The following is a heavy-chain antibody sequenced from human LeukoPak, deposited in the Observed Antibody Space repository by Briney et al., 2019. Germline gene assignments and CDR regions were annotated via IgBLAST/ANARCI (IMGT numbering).Heavy chain of an antibody. CDR1: GFTFSSYS. J-gene: IGHJ5*02. CDR2: ISGSSTYT. V-gene: IGHV3-21*05. CDR3: ARAGSGSFYDWFDP. D-gene: IGHD3-10*01. Sequence: GGSLRLSCAASGFTFSSYSMNWVRQAPGQGLEWVAYISGSSTYTDSADSVKGRFSISRDNAANSLYLQMSSLRAEDTAVYYCARAGSGSFYDWFDPWGQGTLVTVSS.